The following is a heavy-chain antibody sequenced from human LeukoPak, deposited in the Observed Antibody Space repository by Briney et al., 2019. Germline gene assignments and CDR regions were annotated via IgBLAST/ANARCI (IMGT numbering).Heavy chain of an antibody. CDR1: GGSISSYY. Sequence: SETLSLTCTVSGGSISSYYWSWIRQPPGKGLEWIGYIYYSGSTNYNPSLKSRVTMSVDTSKNQFSLKLSSVTAADTTVYYCARDRYYYDSSGYYYSDPWGQGTLVTVSS. CDR3: ARDRYYYDSSGYYYSDP. D-gene: IGHD3-22*01. CDR2: IYYSGST. V-gene: IGHV4-59*12. J-gene: IGHJ5*02.